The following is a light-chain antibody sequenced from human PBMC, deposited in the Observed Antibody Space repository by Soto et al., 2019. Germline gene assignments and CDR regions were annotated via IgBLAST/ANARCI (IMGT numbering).Light chain of an antibody. CDR1: QTVSNN. V-gene: IGKV3D-15*01. Sequence: EIVLTQSPGTLSLSPGDRATLSCRASQTVSNNYLAWYQQKPGQAPRLVIYDIFTRATGVPTRISGSGSGTEFTLTISSLQSEDFAVYYCQQYNSWPLTFGGGTKVDIK. CDR3: QQYNSWPLT. CDR2: DIF. J-gene: IGKJ4*01.